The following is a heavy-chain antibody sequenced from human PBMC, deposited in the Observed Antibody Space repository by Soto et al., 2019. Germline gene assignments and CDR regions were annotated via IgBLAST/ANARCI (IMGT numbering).Heavy chain of an antibody. Sequence: QVQLQQWGAGLLKPSETLSLTCAVYGGSFSGYYWSWIRQPPGKGLEWIGEINHSGSTNYNPSLKSRVTIAVDTSKNQFSLKLSSVTAADTAVYYCARGRFRGVITLWGQGTLVTVPS. CDR2: INHSGST. D-gene: IGHD3-10*01. CDR3: ARGRFRGVITL. CDR1: GGSFSGYY. V-gene: IGHV4-34*01. J-gene: IGHJ4*02.